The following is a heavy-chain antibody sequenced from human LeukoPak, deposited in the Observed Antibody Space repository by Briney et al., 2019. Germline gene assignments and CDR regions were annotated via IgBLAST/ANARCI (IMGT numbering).Heavy chain of an antibody. D-gene: IGHD5-24*01. Sequence: GGSLRLSCAASGFTFSSYDMHWVRQATGKGLEWVSAIGTAGDTYYPGSVKGRFTISRENAKNSLYLQMNSLRAGDTAVYYCARGPHGDRYNFDYWGQGTLVTVSS. CDR1: GFTFSSYD. J-gene: IGHJ4*02. V-gene: IGHV3-13*04. CDR2: IGTAGDT. CDR3: ARGPHGDRYNFDY.